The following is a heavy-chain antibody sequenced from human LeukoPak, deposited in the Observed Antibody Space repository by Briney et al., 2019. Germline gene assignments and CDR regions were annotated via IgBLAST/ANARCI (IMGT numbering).Heavy chain of an antibody. CDR1: GFTFSNYM. CDR2: IKSDGITI. J-gene: IGHJ4*02. Sequence: GGSLRLSCAASGFTFSNYMMHWVRQAPGKGLVWVSRIKSDGITITYADSVKGRFTISRDNAKNTLYLQMNSLRAEDTAVYYCLRDLNWSLDQWGRGTLVTVSS. V-gene: IGHV3-74*01. CDR3: LRDLNWSLDQ. D-gene: IGHD1-20*01.